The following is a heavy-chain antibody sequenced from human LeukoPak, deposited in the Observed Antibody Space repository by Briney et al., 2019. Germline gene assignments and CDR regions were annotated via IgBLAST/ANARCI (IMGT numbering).Heavy chain of an antibody. J-gene: IGHJ4*02. Sequence: PGGSLRLSCAASGFTFSSYAMSWVRQAPGKGLEWVSAISGSGGSTYYADSVKGRFTIPRDNSKNTLYLQMNSLRAEDTAVYYCAKDTDYGDYLFDYWGQGTLVTVSS. D-gene: IGHD4-17*01. CDR1: GFTFSSYA. V-gene: IGHV3-23*01. CDR3: AKDTDYGDYLFDY. CDR2: ISGSGGST.